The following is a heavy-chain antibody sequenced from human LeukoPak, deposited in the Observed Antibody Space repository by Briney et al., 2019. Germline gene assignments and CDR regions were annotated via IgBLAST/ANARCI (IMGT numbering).Heavy chain of an antibody. V-gene: IGHV3-30*03. CDR3: ARENDAFDI. Sequence: GRSLRLSCAASGFTFSSYGMHGVRQAPGKGLEGVAVISYDGSNKSYADSVKGRFTISRDNSKNTLYLQMNSLRAEDTAVYYCARENDAFDIWGQGTMVTVSS. CDR2: ISYDGSNK. J-gene: IGHJ3*02. CDR1: GFTFSSYG.